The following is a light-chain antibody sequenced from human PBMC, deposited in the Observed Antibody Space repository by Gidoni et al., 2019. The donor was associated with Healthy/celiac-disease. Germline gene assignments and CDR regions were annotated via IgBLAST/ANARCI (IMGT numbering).Light chain of an antibody. J-gene: IGKJ2*01. Sequence: EILLTQSPATLSLSPGERATLSCRASQSVSSYLAWYQQKPGQAPRLLIYDASNRATGIPARFSGSGSGTDCTLTISRIEPEDFAVYYCQGSTLGQGTKLEIK. CDR2: DAS. CDR3: QGST. V-gene: IGKV3-11*01. CDR1: QSVSSY.